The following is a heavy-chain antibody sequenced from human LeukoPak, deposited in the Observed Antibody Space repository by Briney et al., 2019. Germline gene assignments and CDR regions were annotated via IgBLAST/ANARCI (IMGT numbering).Heavy chain of an antibody. Sequence: GSLRLSCATSGFTFSCYYLSWIRQASGKGLEWVCRSRNKDNSYTTEYATSVKGRFTISRDDSKNSLYLQMNSLKTEDTAVYYCARAGDYYSTGDHWGQGTLVTVSS. V-gene: IGHV3-72*01. J-gene: IGHJ4*02. CDR1: GFTFSCYY. D-gene: IGHD3-22*01. CDR3: ARAGDYYSTGDH. CDR2: SRNKDNSYTT.